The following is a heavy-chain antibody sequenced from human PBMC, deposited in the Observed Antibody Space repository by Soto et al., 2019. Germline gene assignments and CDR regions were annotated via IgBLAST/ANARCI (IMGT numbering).Heavy chain of an antibody. D-gene: IGHD4-4*01. Sequence: EVQLLESGGGLVQPGGSLRLSCAASGFTFSSYAMSWVRQAPGKGLEWVSAISGSGGSTYYADSVKGRFTISRDNSKNTLYLQMNSLRAEHTAVYYCAKDRVSNYVVGWFDPWGQGTLVTVSS. CDR2: ISGSGGST. CDR1: GFTFSSYA. CDR3: AKDRVSNYVVGWFDP. V-gene: IGHV3-23*01. J-gene: IGHJ5*02.